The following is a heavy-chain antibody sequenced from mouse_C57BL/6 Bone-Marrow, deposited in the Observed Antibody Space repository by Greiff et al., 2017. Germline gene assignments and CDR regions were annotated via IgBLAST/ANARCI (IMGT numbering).Heavy chain of an antibody. CDR3: AREGNYYGSPYAMDY. CDR2: INPYNGGT. CDR1: GYTFTDYY. J-gene: IGHJ4*01. V-gene: IGHV1-19*01. D-gene: IGHD1-1*01. Sequence: EVQLQQSGPVLVKPGASVKMSCKASGYTFTDYYMNWVKQSHGKSLEWIGVINPYNGGTSYNQKFKGKATLTVDKSSSTAYMELNSLTSEDSAVYYCAREGNYYGSPYAMDYWGQGTSVTVSS.